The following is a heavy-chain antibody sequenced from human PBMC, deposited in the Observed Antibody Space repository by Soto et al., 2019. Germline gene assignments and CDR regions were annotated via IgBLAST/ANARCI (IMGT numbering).Heavy chain of an antibody. Sequence: SETLSLTCTVSGGSISSGDYYWSWIRQPPGEGLEWIGYIYYSGSTYYNPSLKSRVTISVDTSKNQFSLKLSSVTAADTAVYYCARCKNYYDSSGYYYVLDYWGQGTLVTVSS. CDR2: IYYSGST. V-gene: IGHV4-30-4*01. J-gene: IGHJ4*02. CDR1: GGSISSGDYY. D-gene: IGHD3-22*01. CDR3: ARCKNYYDSSGYYYVLDY.